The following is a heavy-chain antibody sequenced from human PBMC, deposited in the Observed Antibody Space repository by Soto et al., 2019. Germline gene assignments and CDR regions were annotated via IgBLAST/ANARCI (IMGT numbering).Heavy chain of an antibody. V-gene: IGHV1-69*01. CDR2: IIPVFQTA. CDR1: GGLFSSYP. D-gene: IGHD3-22*01. J-gene: IGHJ4*02. Sequence: QEQLVQSGAEVKKPGSSVKVSCKASGGLFSSYPISWVRQVPGQGLEWMGGIIPVFQTAYYTQRFQGRVTITADESTNTAYLELSSLRSEDTAIYYCARSGSGYTWFNEFWGQGTLVTVS. CDR3: ARSGSGYTWFNEF.